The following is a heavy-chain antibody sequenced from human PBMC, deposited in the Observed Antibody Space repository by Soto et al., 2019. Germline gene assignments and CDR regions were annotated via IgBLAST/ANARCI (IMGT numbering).Heavy chain of an antibody. Sequence: QITLKESGPTLVKPTQTLTLTCTFSGFSLSTSGVAVAWIRLPPGTAIEWLALIYWHDDKRYRTSLNSRLTITKDTSKNHVVLTMTNMDPVDTGTYYCSQMRNYFVSARHAFDIWGQGTMVTVSS. D-gene: IGHD3-10*01. CDR1: GFSLSTSGVA. J-gene: IGHJ3*02. CDR3: SQMRNYFVSARHAFDI. V-gene: IGHV2-5*01. CDR2: IYWHDDK.